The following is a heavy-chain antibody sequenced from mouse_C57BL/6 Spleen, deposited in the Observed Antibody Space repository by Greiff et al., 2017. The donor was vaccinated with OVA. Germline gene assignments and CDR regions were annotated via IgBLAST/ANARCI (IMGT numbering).Heavy chain of an antibody. D-gene: IGHD2-14*01. Sequence: VKLMESGAELVKPGASVKMSCKASGYTFTSYWITWVKQRPGQGLEWIGDIYPGSGSTNYNEKFKSKATLTVDTSSSTAYMQLSSLTSEDSAVYYCARDRVDYWGQGTTLTVSS. J-gene: IGHJ2*01. CDR2: IYPGSGST. V-gene: IGHV1-55*01. CDR1: GYTFTSYW. CDR3: ARDRVDY.